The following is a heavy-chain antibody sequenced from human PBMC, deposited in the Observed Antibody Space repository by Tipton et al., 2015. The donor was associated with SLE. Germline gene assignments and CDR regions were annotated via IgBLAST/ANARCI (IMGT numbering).Heavy chain of an antibody. CDR2: IYHSGST. Sequence: PSLTCAVSGGSISSGGYSWSWIRQPPRKGLEWIGYIYHSGSTYYNPSLKSRVTISVDRSKNQFSLKLSSVTAADTAVYYCASSGSSGDDAFDIWGQGTMVTVSS. CDR3: ASSGSSGDDAFDI. CDR1: GGSISSGGYS. J-gene: IGHJ3*02. V-gene: IGHV4-30-2*01. D-gene: IGHD3-10*01.